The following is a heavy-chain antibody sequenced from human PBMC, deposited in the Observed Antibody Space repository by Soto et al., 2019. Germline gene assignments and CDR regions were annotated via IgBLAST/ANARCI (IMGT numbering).Heavy chain of an antibody. V-gene: IGHV1-69*13. CDR2: IIPIFGTA. CDR1: GGTFSSYA. CDR3: ARDKGQWLVRDGWFDP. Sequence: SVKVSCKASGGTFSSYAISWVRQAPGQGLEWMGGIIPIFGTANYAQKFQGRVTITADESSSTAYMELSSLRSEDTAVYYCARDKGQWLVRDGWFDPWGQGTLVTVSS. J-gene: IGHJ5*02. D-gene: IGHD6-19*01.